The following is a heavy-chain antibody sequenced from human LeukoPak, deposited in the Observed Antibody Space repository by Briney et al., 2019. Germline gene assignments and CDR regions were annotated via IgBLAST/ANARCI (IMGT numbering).Heavy chain of an antibody. CDR1: GGSISSYY. J-gene: IGHJ3*02. Sequence: SETLSLTCTVSGGSISSYYWSWIRQPPGKGLEWIGYIYYSGSINYNPSLKSRVTISVDTSKNQFSLKLSSVTAADTAVYYCARTTYSRAFDIWGQGTMITVSS. CDR2: IYYSGSI. CDR3: ARTTYSRAFDI. V-gene: IGHV4-59*01. D-gene: IGHD4-17*01.